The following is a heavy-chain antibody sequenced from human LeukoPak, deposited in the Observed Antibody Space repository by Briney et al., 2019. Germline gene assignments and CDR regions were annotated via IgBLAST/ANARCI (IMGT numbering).Heavy chain of an antibody. J-gene: IGHJ4*02. Sequence: PGGSLRLSCVASGFTFSSYGMHWVRQAPGKGLEWVAVISYDGSNKYYADSVKGRFTISRDNSKNTLYLQMNSLRAEDTAVYYCAKVGTSIAAAGEFDYWGQGTLVTVSS. V-gene: IGHV3-30*18. CDR2: ISYDGSNK. CDR1: GFTFSSYG. D-gene: IGHD6-13*01. CDR3: AKVGTSIAAAGEFDY.